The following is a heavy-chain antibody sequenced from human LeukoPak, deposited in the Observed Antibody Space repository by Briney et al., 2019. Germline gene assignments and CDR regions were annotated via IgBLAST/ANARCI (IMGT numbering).Heavy chain of an antibody. CDR3: ARGASSGYRIDY. D-gene: IGHD5-18*01. J-gene: IGHJ4*02. CDR1: GFTFNNYW. V-gene: IGHV3-74*01. CDR2: ISKDGSTT. Sequence: GGSLRLSCAASGFTFNNYWMHWVCQAPGKGLVWVSRISKDGSTTNYAGSVKGRFTISRDDAKNTLYLQMNSLTAEDTALYYCARGASSGYRIDYWGQGTLVTVSS.